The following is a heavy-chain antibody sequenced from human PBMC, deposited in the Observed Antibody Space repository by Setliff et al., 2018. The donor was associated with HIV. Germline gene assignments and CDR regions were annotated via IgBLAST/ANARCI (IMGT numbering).Heavy chain of an antibody. V-gene: IGHV4-4*07. CDR1: GGSISNFS. J-gene: IGHJ6*02. CDR3: ARDSGYSYGVKGGMDG. CDR2: IYSTGYT. Sequence: SETLSLTCSVSGGSISNFSWSWIRQPPGKGLEWVGHIYSTGYTNYNPSLKSRVTLSADTSKNQLSLSLTSVTAADTAVYYCARDSGYSYGVKGGMDGWGQGTTVTVSS. D-gene: IGHD5-18*01.